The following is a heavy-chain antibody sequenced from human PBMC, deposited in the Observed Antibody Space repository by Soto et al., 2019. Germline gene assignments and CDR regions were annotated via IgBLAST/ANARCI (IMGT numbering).Heavy chain of an antibody. CDR3: ARDFYEMATITGDY. Sequence: GGSLRLSCAASGFTFSSYAMHWVRQAPGKGLEWVAVISYDGSNKYYADSAKGRFTISRDNSKNTLYLQMNSLRAEDTAVYYCARDFYEMATITGDYWGQGTLVTVSS. J-gene: IGHJ4*02. V-gene: IGHV3-30-3*01. CDR1: GFTFSSYA. D-gene: IGHD5-12*01. CDR2: ISYDGSNK.